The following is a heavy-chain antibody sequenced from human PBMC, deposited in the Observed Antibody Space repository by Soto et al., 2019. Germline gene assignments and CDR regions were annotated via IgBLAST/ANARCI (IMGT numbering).Heavy chain of an antibody. D-gene: IGHD3-16*02. CDR1: GFTFSSYS. J-gene: IGHJ4*02. V-gene: IGHV3-21*01. CDR3: ARAGGRYYYYIWGSYRPVGYYYFDY. Sequence: EVQLVESGGGLVKPGGSLRLSCAASGFTFSSYSMNWVRQAPGKGLEWVSSISSSSSYIYYADSVKGRFTISRDNAKNSLYLQMNGLRAEDTAVSYCARAGGRYYYYIWGSYRPVGYYYFDYWGRGTLVTVSS. CDR2: ISSSSSYI.